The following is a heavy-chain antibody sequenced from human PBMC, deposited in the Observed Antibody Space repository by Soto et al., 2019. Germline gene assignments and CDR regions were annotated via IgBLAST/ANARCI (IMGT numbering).Heavy chain of an antibody. J-gene: IGHJ4*02. CDR2: IYPSDSDT. Sequence: GNSLKLSCKDSGYPFATHWIALVRQMPGKGLELMGIIYPSDSDTRYRPSFQGQVTISADKSISSAYLQWSSLRASDTAMYYCARGGVSTRNFYYWGQGTPVTVSS. V-gene: IGHV5-51*01. D-gene: IGHD3-3*01. CDR3: ARGGVSTRNFYY. CDR1: GYPFATHW.